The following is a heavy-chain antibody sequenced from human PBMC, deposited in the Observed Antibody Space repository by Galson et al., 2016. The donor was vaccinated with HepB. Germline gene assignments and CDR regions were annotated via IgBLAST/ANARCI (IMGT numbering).Heavy chain of an antibody. D-gene: IGHD2-15*01. CDR1: GFSFSNFA. Sequence: SLRLSCAASGFSFSNFAMSWVRQAPGKGLEWVSSISGDGESIYYTDSVKGRFTVSRDNSKNTLSLRMNSLRADDTAVYYCAFTAGDCSSGRCYSPFDYWGQGTLVTVSS. CDR3: AFTAGDCSSGRCYSPFDY. V-gene: IGHV3-23*01. J-gene: IGHJ4*02. CDR2: ISGDGESI.